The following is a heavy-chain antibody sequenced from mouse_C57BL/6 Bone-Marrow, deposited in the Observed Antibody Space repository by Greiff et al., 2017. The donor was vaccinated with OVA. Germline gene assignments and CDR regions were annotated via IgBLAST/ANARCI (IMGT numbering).Heavy chain of an antibody. CDR2: ISYDGSN. D-gene: IGHD4-1*01. CDR3: TNWRFAY. CDR1: GYSITSGYY. Sequence: VQLQQSGPGLVKPSQSLSLTCSVTGYSITSGYYWNWIRQFPGNKLEWMGYISYDGSNNYNPSLKNRISITRDTSKNQFFLKLNSVTTEDTATYYCTNWRFAYWGQGTLVTVSA. J-gene: IGHJ3*01. V-gene: IGHV3-6*01.